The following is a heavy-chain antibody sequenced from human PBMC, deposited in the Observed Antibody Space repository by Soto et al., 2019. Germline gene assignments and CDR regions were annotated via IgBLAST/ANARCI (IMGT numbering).Heavy chain of an antibody. V-gene: IGHV1-69*08. CDR2: IIPILGIA. Sequence: QVQLVQSGAEVQKPGSSVKVSCKASGGTFSSYTISWVRQAPGQGLEWMGRIIPILGIANYAQKFQGRVTITADKSTSTAYMELSSLRSEDTAVYYCARDRGLHLGEDYWGQGTLVTVSS. J-gene: IGHJ4*02. D-gene: IGHD3-16*01. CDR1: GGTFSSYT. CDR3: ARDRGLHLGEDY.